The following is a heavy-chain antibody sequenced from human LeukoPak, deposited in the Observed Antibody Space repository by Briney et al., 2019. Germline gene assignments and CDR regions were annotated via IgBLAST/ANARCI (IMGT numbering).Heavy chain of an antibody. J-gene: IGHJ4*02. CDR2: ISGSGGST. V-gene: IGHV3-23*01. Sequence: PGGSLRLSCAASGFSFDSFAMTWVRQAPGKGLEWVSGISGSGGSTFYADSVKGRFTISRDNIKNTLHLQMSSLRAEDTAVYYCAKDATPYYWGRGTLVTVSS. CDR1: GFSFDSFA. D-gene: IGHD1-26*01. CDR3: AKDATPYY.